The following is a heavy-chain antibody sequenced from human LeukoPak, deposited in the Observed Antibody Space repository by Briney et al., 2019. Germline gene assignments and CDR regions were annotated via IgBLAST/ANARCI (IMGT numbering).Heavy chain of an antibody. CDR3: ARTYNSGWYFDY. CDR1: GXTLSSYN. Sequence: GGSLRLSWATSGXTLSSYNVNWVRQAPGKGLEWVSYISSRGSSIYYADSMKGRFTISRDNAKNSLYLQMDSLRDDDTAVYYCARTYNSGWYFDYWGQGTLVIVSS. V-gene: IGHV3-48*02. D-gene: IGHD6-19*01. CDR2: ISSRGSSI. J-gene: IGHJ4*02.